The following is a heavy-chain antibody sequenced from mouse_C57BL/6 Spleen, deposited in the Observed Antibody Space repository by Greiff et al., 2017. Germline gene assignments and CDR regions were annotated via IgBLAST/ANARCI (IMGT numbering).Heavy chain of an antibody. CDR3: ARHDYYGSSYDAMDY. J-gene: IGHJ4*01. CDR1: GFTFSSYG. V-gene: IGHV5-6*01. CDR2: ISSGGSYT. Sequence: EVQVVESGGDLVKPGGSLKLSCAASGFTFSSYGMSWVRQTPDKRLEWVATISSGGSYTYYPDSVKGRFTISRDNAKNTLYLQMSSLKSGDTAMYYCARHDYYGSSYDAMDYWGQGTSVTVSS. D-gene: IGHD1-1*01.